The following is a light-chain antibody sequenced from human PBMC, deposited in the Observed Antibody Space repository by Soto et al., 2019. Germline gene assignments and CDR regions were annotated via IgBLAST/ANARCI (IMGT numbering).Light chain of an antibody. Sequence: EIVLTQSPGPLSLSPGERATLSCRASQSVSSSYLAWYQQKSGQAPRLLIYGASSRATGIPDRFSGSGSGTDFTLTISRLEPEDFAVYYCQQYDTSPYTFGQGTKVDIK. CDR3: QQYDTSPYT. CDR2: GAS. J-gene: IGKJ2*01. CDR1: QSVSSSY. V-gene: IGKV3-20*01.